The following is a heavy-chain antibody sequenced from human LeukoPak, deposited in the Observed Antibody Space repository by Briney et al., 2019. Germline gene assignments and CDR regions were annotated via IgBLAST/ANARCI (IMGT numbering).Heavy chain of an antibody. D-gene: IGHD6-19*01. J-gene: IGHJ4*02. CDR1: GGSISSSSYY. V-gene: IGHV4-39*01. CDR2: IYYSGST. CDR3: ARTFIAVAYYFDY. Sequence: SETLSLTCTVSGGSISSSSYYWGWIRQPPGKGLEWIGSIYYSGSTYYNPSLKSRVTISVDTSKNQFSLKLSSVTAADTAVYYCARTFIAVAYYFDYWGQGTLVTVSS.